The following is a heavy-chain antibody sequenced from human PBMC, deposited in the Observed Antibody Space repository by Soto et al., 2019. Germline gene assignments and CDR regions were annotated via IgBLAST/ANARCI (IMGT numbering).Heavy chain of an antibody. D-gene: IGHD5-18*01. Sequence: QITLKESGPTLVKPTQTLTVTCTFSGFSLSTSGVGVGWIRQPPGKALEWLALIYWNDDKRYSQSLKSTLTITHDTSKNPVVLTMTNMDPVDTATYYCAHRQDHSYVQRLFDYWGQGTLVTVSS. V-gene: IGHV2-5*01. CDR2: IYWNDDK. CDR1: GFSLSTSGVG. J-gene: IGHJ4*02. CDR3: AHRQDHSYVQRLFDY.